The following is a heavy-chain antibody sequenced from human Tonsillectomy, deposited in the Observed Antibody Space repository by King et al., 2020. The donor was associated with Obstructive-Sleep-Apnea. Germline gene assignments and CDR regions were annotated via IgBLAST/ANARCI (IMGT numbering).Heavy chain of an antibody. CDR3: ARVGDYESSGYGMDV. Sequence: VQLVESGGGVVQPGRSLRLSCVASGFTFSSYGMHWVRQAPGKGLEWVTIISYDGSNKNYGDSVNGRFTISRDNSKNTLYLQMNSLRAEDTAIYYCARVGDYESSGYGMDVWGQGTTVTVSS. CDR2: ISYDGSNK. D-gene: IGHD3-22*01. J-gene: IGHJ6*02. V-gene: IGHV3-30*03. CDR1: GFTFSSYG.